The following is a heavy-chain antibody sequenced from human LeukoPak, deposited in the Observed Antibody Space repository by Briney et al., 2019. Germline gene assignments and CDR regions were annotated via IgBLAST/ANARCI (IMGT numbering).Heavy chain of an antibody. J-gene: IGHJ4*02. V-gene: IGHV3-30*01. Sequence: GRSLRLSCAASGFTFSSYAMHWVRQAPGKGQEWVAVISYDGSNKYYADSVKGRFTISRDNSKNTLYLQMNSLRAEDTAVYYCARGRTIFGVVIIPAFDYWGQGTLVTVSS. CDR1: GFTFSSYA. CDR2: ISYDGSNK. D-gene: IGHD3-3*01. CDR3: ARGRTIFGVVIIPAFDY.